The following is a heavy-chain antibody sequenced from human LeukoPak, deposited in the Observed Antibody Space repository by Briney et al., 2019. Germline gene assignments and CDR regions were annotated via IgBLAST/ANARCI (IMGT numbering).Heavy chain of an antibody. J-gene: IGHJ4*02. CDR1: GGSVSGCY. Sequence: SETLSLTCTVSGGSVSGCYWSWIRQPPGKGLEWIGSIYYSGSTFYNPSLKSRVTISLDTSKNQFSLELSSVTAANPAVYYCARHSRAAGKGALDYWGQGTLVTVSS. D-gene: IGHD6-13*01. CDR2: IYYSGST. CDR3: ARHSRAAGKGALDY. V-gene: IGHV4-59*05.